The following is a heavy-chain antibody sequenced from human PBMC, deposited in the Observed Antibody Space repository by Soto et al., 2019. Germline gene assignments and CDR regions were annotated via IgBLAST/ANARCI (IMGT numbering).Heavy chain of an antibody. CDR1: GSSIRTYY. D-gene: IGHD6-19*01. Sequence: QVQLQESGPGLVKPSETLSLTCTVSGSSIRTYYWTWVRQPPGKGLEWIGYVSDSGTTNYSPSLSIRPTIAADTSKTPFSLNMNSVTAADTAIYYCARGTAYTTGWYEFADYWGQGTLVTVSS. CDR3: ARGTAYTTGWYEFADY. CDR2: VSDSGTT. J-gene: IGHJ4*02. V-gene: IGHV4-4*08.